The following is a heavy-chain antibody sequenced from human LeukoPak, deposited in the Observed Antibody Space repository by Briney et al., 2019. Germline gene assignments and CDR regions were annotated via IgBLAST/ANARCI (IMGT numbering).Heavy chain of an antibody. D-gene: IGHD5-18*01. Sequence: GGSLRLSCAASGFTVSSNYMSWVRQAPGKGLEWVSVIYSGGSTYYADSVKGRFTISRDNSKNTLYLQMNSLRAEDTAVYYCARDRRRGYSYGYVDYWGQGTLVTVSS. CDR1: GFTVSSNY. V-gene: IGHV3-66*01. CDR2: IYSGGST. J-gene: IGHJ4*02. CDR3: ARDRRRGYSYGYVDY.